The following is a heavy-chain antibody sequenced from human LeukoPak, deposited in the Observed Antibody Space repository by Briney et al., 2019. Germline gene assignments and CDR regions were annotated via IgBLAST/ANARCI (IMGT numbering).Heavy chain of an antibody. D-gene: IGHD7-27*01. Sequence: GGSLRLSCAASGFTFSSYGMHRVRQAPGKGLEWVAVIWYDGSNKYYADSVKGRFTISRDNYKNTLYLQMNSLRAEDTAVYYCARLGIGFDYWGQGTLVTVSS. V-gene: IGHV3-33*01. J-gene: IGHJ4*02. CDR3: ARLGIGFDY. CDR1: GFTFSSYG. CDR2: IWYDGSNK.